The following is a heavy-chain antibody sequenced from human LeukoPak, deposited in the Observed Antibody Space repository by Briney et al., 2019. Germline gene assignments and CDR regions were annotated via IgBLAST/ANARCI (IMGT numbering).Heavy chain of an antibody. D-gene: IGHD3-22*01. Sequence: GASVKVSCKACGYTFTSYGIRWVRQAPGQGLEWMGWISAYNGNTNYAQKLQGRATMTTDTSTSTAYMELRSLRSDDTAVYYCARDGSDDQSGYSYDFWGQGTLVTVSS. V-gene: IGHV1-18*01. J-gene: IGHJ4*02. CDR2: ISAYNGNT. CDR3: ARDGSDDQSGYSYDF. CDR1: GYTFTSYG.